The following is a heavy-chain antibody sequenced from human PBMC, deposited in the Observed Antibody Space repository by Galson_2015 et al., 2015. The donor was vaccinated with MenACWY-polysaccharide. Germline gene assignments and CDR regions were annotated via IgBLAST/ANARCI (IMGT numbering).Heavy chain of an antibody. V-gene: IGHV4-59*01. CDR2: IYYTGTT. Sequence: ETLSLTCPVSGGSISSYRWTWLRQPPGKGLEWIGYIYYTGTTKYNPSLTSRVTISVDTSKKYFSLKLSSVTAADTAVYYCAGLMAGSPFGWFDPWGQGTLVTVSS. J-gene: IGHJ5*02. CDR3: AGLMAGSPFGWFDP. CDR1: GGSISSYR. D-gene: IGHD6-19*01.